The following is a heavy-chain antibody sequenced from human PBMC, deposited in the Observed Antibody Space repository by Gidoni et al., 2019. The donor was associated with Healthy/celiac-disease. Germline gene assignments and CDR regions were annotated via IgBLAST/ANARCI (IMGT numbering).Heavy chain of an antibody. CDR1: GNTFTRYA. CDR2: INAGNGNT. V-gene: IGHV1-3*01. CDR3: ARGEGITMVRGVDYFDY. Sequence: QVQLVQSGAEGKKPGASVKVSCKASGNTFTRYAMHWVRQAPGQRLEWMGWINAGNGNTKYSQKFQGRVTITRDTSASTAYMELSSLRSEDTAVYYCARGEGITMVRGVDYFDYWGQGTLVTVSS. J-gene: IGHJ4*02. D-gene: IGHD3-10*01.